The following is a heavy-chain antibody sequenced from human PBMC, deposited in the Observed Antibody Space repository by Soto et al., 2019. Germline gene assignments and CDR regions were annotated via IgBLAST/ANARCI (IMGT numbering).Heavy chain of an antibody. CDR1: GFTFSGYS. Sequence: EVQLVESGGGLVQPGGSLRLSCAASGFTFSGYSMFWVRQAPGKGLEYVSAINTNGVNTFYAKSVKGRFTSSRDNSKNTMYLQMGSLRAEDMAVYYCARGRVEESSGWATYFDYWGQGTLVTVSS. J-gene: IGHJ4*02. V-gene: IGHV3-64*01. CDR2: INTNGVNT. CDR3: ARGRVEESSGWATYFDY. D-gene: IGHD6-19*01.